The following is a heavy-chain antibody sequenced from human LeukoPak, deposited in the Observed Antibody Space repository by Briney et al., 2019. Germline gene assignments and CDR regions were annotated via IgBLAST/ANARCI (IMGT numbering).Heavy chain of an antibody. CDR1: GGSISSYY. D-gene: IGHD2-15*01. V-gene: IGHV4-59*01. J-gene: IGHJ3*02. Sequence: PSETLSLTCTVSGGSISSYYWSWIRQPPGKGVEWIGYIYYSGSTNYNPSLKSGVTISVDTSKNQFSLKLSSVTAADTAVYYCARGYSPDAFDIWGQGTMVTVSS. CDR2: IYYSGST. CDR3: ARGYSPDAFDI.